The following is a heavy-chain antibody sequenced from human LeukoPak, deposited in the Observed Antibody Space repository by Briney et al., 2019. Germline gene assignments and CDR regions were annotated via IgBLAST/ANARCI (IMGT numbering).Heavy chain of an antibody. V-gene: IGHV3-30-3*01. CDR1: GFTFSNA. Sequence: PGRSLRLSCAASGFTFSNAMHWVRQAPGKGLEWVAVISYDGSNKYYAGSVKGRFTISRDNSKNTLYLQMNSLRAEDTAVYYCARVSGWRHFDYWGQGTLVTVSS. CDR2: ISYDGSNK. D-gene: IGHD6-19*01. J-gene: IGHJ4*02. CDR3: ARVSGWRHFDY.